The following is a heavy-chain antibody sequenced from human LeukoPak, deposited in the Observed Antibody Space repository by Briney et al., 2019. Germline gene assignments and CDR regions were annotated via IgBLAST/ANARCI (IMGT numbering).Heavy chain of an antibody. CDR2: IDREDGQT. CDR1: GYTLREIS. Sequence: GASVKVSCKVSGYTLREISMYWVRQAPGKGLEWMGGIDREDGQTIYAQKFQGRVTMTEDTSTDTAYMEVSRLTSEDTAFYYCATVGYSYGAFDYWGQGTLVTVSS. J-gene: IGHJ4*02. CDR3: ATVGYSYGAFDY. D-gene: IGHD5-18*01. V-gene: IGHV1-24*01.